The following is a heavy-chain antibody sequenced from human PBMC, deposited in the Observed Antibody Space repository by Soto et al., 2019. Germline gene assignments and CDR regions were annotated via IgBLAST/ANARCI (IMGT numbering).Heavy chain of an antibody. V-gene: IGHV3-15*01. Sequence: EVQLVESGGGLVKQGGSLRLSCAASGFTFSNAWMSWVRQAPGKGLEWVGRIKTKTDGGTTDYAAPVKGRFTISRDDSKNTLYLQMNSLKTEDTAVYYCTTRSVIAAATKFDYWGQGTLVTVSS. J-gene: IGHJ4*02. CDR2: IKTKTDGGTT. D-gene: IGHD2-21*01. CDR3: TTRSVIAAATKFDY. CDR1: GFTFSNAW.